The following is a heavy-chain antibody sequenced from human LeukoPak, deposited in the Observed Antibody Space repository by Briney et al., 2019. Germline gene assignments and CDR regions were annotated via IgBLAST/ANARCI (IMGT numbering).Heavy chain of an antibody. Sequence: GGSLRLSCAASGFIFSGYWMHWVRQVPGKGLVWVSRIHSDGSSTTYADSVKGRFTISRDNAKNTLYLQVNSLRAEDTAVYYCARGHYYAMDVWGQGTTVTISS. CDR1: GFIFSGYW. CDR3: ARGHYYAMDV. V-gene: IGHV3-74*01. J-gene: IGHJ6*02. CDR2: IHSDGSST.